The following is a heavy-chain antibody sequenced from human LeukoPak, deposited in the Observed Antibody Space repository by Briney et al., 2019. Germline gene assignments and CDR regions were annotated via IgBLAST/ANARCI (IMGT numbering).Heavy chain of an antibody. CDR3: ARLAYGGPDF. D-gene: IGHD2-21*01. V-gene: IGHV3-23*01. J-gene: IGHJ4*02. Sequence: GGSLRLSCAASGFTFSSYAMSWVRQAPGKGLEWVSAISGSGGSTYYADSVKGRFTISRDNSKNTLYLQMNSLRPEDTAMYFCARLAYGGPDFWGQGTLVTVAS. CDR1: GFTFSSYA. CDR2: ISGSGGST.